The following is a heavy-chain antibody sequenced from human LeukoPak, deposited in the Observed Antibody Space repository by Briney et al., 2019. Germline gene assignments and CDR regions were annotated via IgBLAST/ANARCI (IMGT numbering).Heavy chain of an antibody. Sequence: PGGSLRLSCAASGFTFRSFWMYWVRQAPGKGLEWVANVKEDGTEKYYVDSVKGRFTISRDNSKNSLFLQMNSLRVEDTAVYYCARAFATSRGYWGQGTLVTVSS. CDR1: GFTFRSFW. V-gene: IGHV3-7*04. CDR2: VKEDGTEK. J-gene: IGHJ4*02. CDR3: ARAFATSRGY. D-gene: IGHD3-3*01.